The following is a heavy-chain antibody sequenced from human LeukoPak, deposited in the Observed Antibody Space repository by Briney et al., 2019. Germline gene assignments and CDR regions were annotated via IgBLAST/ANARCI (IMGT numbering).Heavy chain of an antibody. V-gene: IGHV3-7*05. CDR3: AKQSTVLTQFDY. Sequence: GGSLRLSCAASGFTFSSYWMSWVRQAPGKGLEWVANIKQDGSEKYYVDSVKGRFTISRDNAKNSLYLQMNSLRAEDTAVYFCAKQSTVLTQFDYWGQGTLVTVSS. J-gene: IGHJ4*02. D-gene: IGHD4-11*01. CDR2: IKQDGSEK. CDR1: GFTFSSYW.